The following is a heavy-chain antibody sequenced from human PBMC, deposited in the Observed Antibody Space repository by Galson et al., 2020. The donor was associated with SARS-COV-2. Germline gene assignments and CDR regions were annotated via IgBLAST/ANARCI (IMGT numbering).Heavy chain of an antibody. CDR2: ISWNSGSI. CDR1: GFTFDDYA. CDR3: AKLSYYYGSGVDY. Sequence: GGSLRLSCAASGFTFDDYAMHWVRQAPGKGLEWVSGISWNSGSIGYADSVKGRFTISRDNAKNSLYLQMNSLRAEDTALYYCAKLSYYYGSGVDYWGQGTLVTVSS. V-gene: IGHV3-9*01. J-gene: IGHJ4*02. D-gene: IGHD3-10*01.